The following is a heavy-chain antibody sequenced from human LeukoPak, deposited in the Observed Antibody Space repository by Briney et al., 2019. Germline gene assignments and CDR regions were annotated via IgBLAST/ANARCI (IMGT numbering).Heavy chain of an antibody. CDR1: GGSISSYY. J-gene: IGHJ5*02. CDR2: IYTSGST. Sequence: SETLSLTCTVSGGSISSYYWSWIRQPAGKGLEWIGRIYTSGSTNYNPSLKSRVTMSVDTSKNQFSLKLSSVTVADTAVYYCARDRYDILTGINWFDPWGQGTLVTVSS. D-gene: IGHD3-9*01. V-gene: IGHV4-4*07. CDR3: ARDRYDILTGINWFDP.